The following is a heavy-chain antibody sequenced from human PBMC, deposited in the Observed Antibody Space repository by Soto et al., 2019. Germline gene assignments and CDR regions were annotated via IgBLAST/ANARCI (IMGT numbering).Heavy chain of an antibody. D-gene: IGHD2-2*01. CDR2: ISSSSSYI. J-gene: IGHJ6*02. V-gene: IGHV3-21*01. CDR3: ARGDVVVPAASGYYYYGMDV. CDR1: GFTFSSYS. Sequence: GSLRLSCAASGFTFSSYSMNWVRQAPGKGLEWVSSISSSSSYIYYADPVKGRFTISRDNAKNSLYLQMNSLRAEDTAVYYCARGDVVVPAASGYYYYGMDVWGQGTTVTVSS.